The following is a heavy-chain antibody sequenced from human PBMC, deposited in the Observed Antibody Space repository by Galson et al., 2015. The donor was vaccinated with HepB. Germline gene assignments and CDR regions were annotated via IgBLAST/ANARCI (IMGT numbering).Heavy chain of an antibody. V-gene: IGHV3-15*01. Sequence: SLRLSCAASGFTFSNAWMSWVRQAPGKGLEWVGRIKSKTDGGTTDYAAPVKGRFTISRDDSKNTLYLQMNSLKTEDTAVYYCGSAVRMIEDYWGQGTLVTVSS. J-gene: IGHJ4*02. CDR2: IKSKTDGGTT. D-gene: IGHD3-22*01. CDR3: GSAVRMIEDY. CDR1: GFTFSNAW.